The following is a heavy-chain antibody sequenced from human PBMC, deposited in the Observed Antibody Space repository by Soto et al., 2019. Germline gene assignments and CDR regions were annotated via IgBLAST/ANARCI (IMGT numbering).Heavy chain of an antibody. Sequence: QVQLQESGPGLVKPSQTLSLTCTVSGGSISSGGYYWSWIRQHPGKGLEWIGYIYYSGSTYYNPYLKSRVTISVDTSKNQFSLKLSSVTAADTAVYYCARLGTYYDFWSGYYRPHGDPRDRVDYWGQGTLVTVSS. V-gene: IGHV4-31*03. CDR2: IYYSGST. D-gene: IGHD3-3*01. CDR1: GGSISSGGYY. CDR3: ARLGTYYDFWSGYYRPHGDPRDRVDY. J-gene: IGHJ4*02.